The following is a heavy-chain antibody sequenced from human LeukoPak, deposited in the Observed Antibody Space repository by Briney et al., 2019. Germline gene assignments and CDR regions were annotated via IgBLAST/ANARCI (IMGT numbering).Heavy chain of an antibody. D-gene: IGHD6-19*01. J-gene: IGHJ4*02. Sequence: GGSLRLSCTASGFTFSTYAMTWVRQAPGKGLEWVSVISHGGDSAWYADSVKGRFTISRDNSKSTLFLQMNSLRADDTAIYYCAKGRSGWYEGLDYWGQGILVTVTS. V-gene: IGHV3-23*01. CDR2: ISHGGDSA. CDR1: GFTFSTYA. CDR3: AKGRSGWYEGLDY.